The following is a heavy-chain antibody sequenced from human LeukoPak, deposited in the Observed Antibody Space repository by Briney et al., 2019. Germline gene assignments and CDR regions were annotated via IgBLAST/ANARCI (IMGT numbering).Heavy chain of an antibody. J-gene: IGHJ5*02. CDR2: IYPGDSDT. CDR1: GCTFTSYW. Sequence: GESLKISCKGSGCTFTSYWIGWVRQMPGKGLEWMGIIYPGDSDTRYSPSFQGQVTISADTSINTAYLQWSSLKASDTDMYYCARLDLEGPFDPWGQGTLVTVSS. CDR3: ARLDLEGPFDP. V-gene: IGHV5-51*01.